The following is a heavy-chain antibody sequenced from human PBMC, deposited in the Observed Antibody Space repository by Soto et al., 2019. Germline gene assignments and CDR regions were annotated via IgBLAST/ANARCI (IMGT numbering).Heavy chain of an antibody. CDR1: GGTFSSYA. D-gene: IGHD2-21*02. Sequence: SLKVSCKASGGTFSSYAISWVRQAPGQGLEWMGGIIPIFGTANYAQKFQGRVTITADESTSTAYMELSSLRSEDTAVYYCARAVAVTADFDYWGQGTPVTVSS. J-gene: IGHJ4*02. CDR2: IIPIFGTA. CDR3: ARAVAVTADFDY. V-gene: IGHV1-69*13.